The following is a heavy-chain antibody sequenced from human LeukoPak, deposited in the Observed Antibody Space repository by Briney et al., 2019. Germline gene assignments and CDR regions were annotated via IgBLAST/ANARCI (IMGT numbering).Heavy chain of an antibody. CDR2: IKSKTDGGTT. V-gene: IGHV3-15*01. CDR1: GFTFSNAW. CDR3: TTLYIVATIPLDY. J-gene: IGHJ4*02. D-gene: IGHD5-12*01. Sequence: PGGSLRLSCAAPGFTFSNAWMSWVRQAPGKGLEWVGRIKSKTDGGTTDYAAPVKGRFTISRDDSKNTLYLQMNSLKTEDTAVYYCTTLYIVATIPLDYWGQGTLVTVSS.